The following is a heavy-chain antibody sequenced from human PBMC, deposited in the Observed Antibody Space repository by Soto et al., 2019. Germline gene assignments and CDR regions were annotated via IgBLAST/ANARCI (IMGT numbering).Heavy chain of an antibody. Sequence: QVQLQESGPGLVKPSETLSLTCTVSGGSVSSGSYYWSWIRQPPGKGLEWIGYIYYSGSTNYNPSLKSRVTISVDTSKNQFSLKLSSVTAADTAVYYCAIDRANWNYVDYYGMDVWGQGTTVTVSS. D-gene: IGHD1-7*01. J-gene: IGHJ6*02. CDR2: IYYSGST. V-gene: IGHV4-61*01. CDR3: AIDRANWNYVDYYGMDV. CDR1: GGSVSSGSYY.